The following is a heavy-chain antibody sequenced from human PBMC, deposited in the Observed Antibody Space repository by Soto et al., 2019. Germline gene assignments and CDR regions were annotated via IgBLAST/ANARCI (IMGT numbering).Heavy chain of an antibody. D-gene: IGHD3-10*01. Sequence: QLQLQESGPGLVKPSETLSLTCTVSGGSISSSYYWGWIRQPPGKGLEWIGSIYYSGSTYYNPSLKSRVTISVDTSKNQFSLKLSSVTAADTAVYYWATLWFGESPYWGQGTLVTVSS. CDR1: GGSISSSYY. CDR3: ATLWFGESPY. CDR2: IYYSGST. J-gene: IGHJ4*02. V-gene: IGHV4-39*01.